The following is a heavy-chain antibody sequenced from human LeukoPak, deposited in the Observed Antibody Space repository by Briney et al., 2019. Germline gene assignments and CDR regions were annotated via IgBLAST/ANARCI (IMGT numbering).Heavy chain of an antibody. J-gene: IGHJ6*02. Sequence: GGSLRLSCAASGFTFSAYSMNWVRQAPGKGLEWISFIRHDSSDIYDADSVKGRFTISRDNSKNTLYLQMNSLRAEDTAVYYCARDGPWLTYYGMDVWGQGTTVTVSS. V-gene: IGHV3-21*05. CDR2: IRHDSSDI. D-gene: IGHD5-12*01. CDR3: ARDGPWLTYYGMDV. CDR1: GFTFSAYS.